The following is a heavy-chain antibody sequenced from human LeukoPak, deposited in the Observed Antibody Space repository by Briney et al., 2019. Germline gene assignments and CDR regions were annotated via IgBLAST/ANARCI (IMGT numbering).Heavy chain of an antibody. V-gene: IGHV3-48*01. D-gene: IGHD5-18*01. J-gene: IGHJ4*02. CDR2: ISSSSSTI. CDR3: ARDRRNTAMVLYHFDY. CDR1: GFTFSSYS. Sequence: GGSLRLSCAASGFTFSSYSMNWVRQAPGKGLEWVSYISSSSSTIYYADSVKGRFTISRDNAKNSLYLQMNSLRAEDTAVYYCARDRRNTAMVLYHFDYWGQGTLVTVSS.